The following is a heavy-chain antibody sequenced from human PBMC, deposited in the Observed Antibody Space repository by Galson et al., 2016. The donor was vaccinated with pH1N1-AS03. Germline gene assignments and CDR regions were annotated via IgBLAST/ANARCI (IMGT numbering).Heavy chain of an antibody. CDR1: GGTFNTFA. V-gene: IGHV1-69*13. J-gene: IGHJ3*02. CDR3: AGYHGVGNGAFDI. D-gene: IGHD2-8*01. Sequence: SVKVSCKASGGTFNTFAISWVRQAPGQGLEWLGRIILVFGTTNYAQKFQGRVMITADESTSTAYMELSSLRFDDTAVYYCAGYHGVGNGAFDIWGRGTLVTVTS. CDR2: IILVFGTT.